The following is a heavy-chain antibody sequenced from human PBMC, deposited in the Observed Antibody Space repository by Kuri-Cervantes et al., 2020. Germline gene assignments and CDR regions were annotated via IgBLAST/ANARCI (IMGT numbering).Heavy chain of an antibody. CDR1: GFTFSSYS. D-gene: IGHD1-1*01. V-gene: IGHV3-21*04. J-gene: IGHJ4*02. Sequence: GESLKISCAASGFTFSSYSMNWVRQAPGKGLEWVSSISSSSYIYYADSVKGRFTISRDNAKNSLYLQMNSLRAEDTAVYYCATQRRGTTTWGQGTLVTVSS. CDR3: ATQRRGTTT. CDR2: ISSSSYI.